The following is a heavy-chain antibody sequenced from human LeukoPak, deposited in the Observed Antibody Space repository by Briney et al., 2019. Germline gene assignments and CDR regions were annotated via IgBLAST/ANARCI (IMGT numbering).Heavy chain of an antibody. CDR1: GFTFSRHW. V-gene: IGHV3-7*01. J-gene: IGHJ4*02. CDR2: INQDGGEK. CDR3: ARGRSGYSGYVKGLDY. Sequence: GGSLRLSCAASGFTFSRHWMSWVRQAPGKGLEWVANINQDGGEKYYVDSVKGRFTISRDNAKNSLYLQMNSLRAEDTAVYYCARGRSGYSGYVKGLDYWGQGTLVTVSS. D-gene: IGHD5-12*01.